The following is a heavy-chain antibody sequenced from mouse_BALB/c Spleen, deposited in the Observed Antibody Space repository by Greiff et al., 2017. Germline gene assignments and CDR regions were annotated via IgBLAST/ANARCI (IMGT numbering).Heavy chain of an antibody. J-gene: IGHJ2*01. V-gene: IGHV5-4*02. CDR1: GFTFSDYY. D-gene: IGHD1-1*01. CDR3: AREEDGSSSFDY. CDR2: ISDGGSYT. Sequence: EVKVVESGGGLVKPGGSLKLSCAASGFTFSDYYMYWVRQTPEKRLEWVATISDGGSYTYYPDSVKGRFTISRDNAKNNLYLQMSSLKSEDTAMYYCAREEDGSSSFDYWGQGTTLTVSS.